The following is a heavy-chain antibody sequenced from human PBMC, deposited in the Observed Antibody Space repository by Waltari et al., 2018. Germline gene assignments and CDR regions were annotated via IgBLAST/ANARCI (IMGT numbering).Heavy chain of an antibody. J-gene: IGHJ6*03. V-gene: IGHV1-8*02. CDR1: GYTFTSYA. D-gene: IGHD6-13*01. CDR3: ARGIASAGRPAGHYYYYMDV. Sequence: QGQLVQAWAEVKKPVASVKVTCTASGYTFTSYATNCGRQATGQGIEWMGWMNPNSGNTGYAKKFQGRITMTRNTSISTAPMELSGLTSGDTAVYYGARGIASAGRPAGHYYYYMDVWGKGTTVTVSS. CDR2: MNPNSGNT.